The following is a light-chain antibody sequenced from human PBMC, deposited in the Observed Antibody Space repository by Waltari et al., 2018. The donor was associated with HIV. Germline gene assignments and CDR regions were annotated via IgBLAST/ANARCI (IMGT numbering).Light chain of an antibody. Sequence: DIQMTQSPSSLSASVGDRVTITCRASQGIRSDLGWYQQKPGRAPKLLIYTTSTWQSGVPSRFSGGGSGTEFTLTISSLQPEDFATYYCLQHNDYPLTFGQGTKVEIK. V-gene: IGKV1-17*01. CDR1: QGIRSD. CDR3: LQHNDYPLT. J-gene: IGKJ1*01. CDR2: TTS.